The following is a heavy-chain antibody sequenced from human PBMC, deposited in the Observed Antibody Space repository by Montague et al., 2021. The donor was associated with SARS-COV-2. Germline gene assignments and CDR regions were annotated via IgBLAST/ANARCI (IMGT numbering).Heavy chain of an antibody. CDR2: IDWDDDK. J-gene: IGHJ6*02. CDR3: ALRTYDILTGYDYGMDV. CDR1: GFSLSTSGMC. Sequence: PALVKPTQTLTLTCTFSGFSLSTSGMCVSWIRQPPGKALEWLARIDWDDDKYYSTSPKTRLTISKDTSKNQVVLTMTNMDPVDTATYYCALRTYDILTGYDYGMDVWGQGTTVTVSS. D-gene: IGHD3-9*01. V-gene: IGHV2-70*11.